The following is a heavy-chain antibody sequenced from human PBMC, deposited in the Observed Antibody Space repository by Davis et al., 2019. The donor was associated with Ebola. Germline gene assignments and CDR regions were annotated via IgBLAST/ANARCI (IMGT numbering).Heavy chain of an antibody. V-gene: IGHV3-21*04. CDR3: AKMRTSGSYYIVGYFDY. J-gene: IGHJ4*02. CDR1: GFTFSSYS. CDR2: ISSSSSYI. Sequence: PGGSLRLSCAASGFTFSSYSMNWVRQAPGKGLEWVSSISSSSSYIYYADSVKGRFTISRDNAKNSLYLQMNSLRDEDTAVYYCAKMRTSGSYYIVGYFDYWGQGTLVTVSS. D-gene: IGHD1-26*01.